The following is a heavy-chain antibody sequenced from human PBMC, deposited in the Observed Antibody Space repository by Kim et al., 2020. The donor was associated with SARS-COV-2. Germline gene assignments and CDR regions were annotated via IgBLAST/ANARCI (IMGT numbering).Heavy chain of an antibody. CDR2: VNPNNDGT. CDR1: GYTFTGYY. J-gene: IGHJ4*02. V-gene: IGHV1-2*02. CDR3: ASQPHVAAGTWCFDF. D-gene: IGHD6-19*01. Sequence: ASVKVSCKASGYTFTGYYIHWVRQAPGQGLEWMGWVNPNNDGTNYAQKFQDRVTMTRDTSISTAYMELSSLKSDDTAVYYCASQPHVAAGTWCFDFWGQGTRVTVSS.